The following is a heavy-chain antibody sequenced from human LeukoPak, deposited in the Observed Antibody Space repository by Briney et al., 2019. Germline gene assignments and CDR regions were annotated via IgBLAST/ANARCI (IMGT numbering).Heavy chain of an antibody. Sequence: GGSLRLSCAVSGFTFRTYWMNWVRQAPGKGLEWVANIKQDGSEKYYVDYVKGRFTISRDNAKNSLYLQMDSLRAEDTAVYYCARDRVGSSSSLLGFWGQGTLVTVSS. CDR3: ARDRVGSSSSLLGF. CDR1: GFTFRTYW. CDR2: IKQDGSEK. V-gene: IGHV3-7*01. D-gene: IGHD6-6*01. J-gene: IGHJ4*02.